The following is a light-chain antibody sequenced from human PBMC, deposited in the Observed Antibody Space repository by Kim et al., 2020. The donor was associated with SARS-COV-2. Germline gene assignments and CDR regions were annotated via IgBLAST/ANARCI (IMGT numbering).Light chain of an antibody. V-gene: IGKV3-11*01. CDR1: QSVSTN. Sequence: SPGERATLSCRASQSVSTNLAWYQQKPGQAPRLLIYDTSVRATGTPARFSGSGSGTDFTLTISNLEPEDFAVYYCQQRTSWPAITFGGGTKVDIK. CDR3: QQRTSWPAIT. CDR2: DTS. J-gene: IGKJ4*01.